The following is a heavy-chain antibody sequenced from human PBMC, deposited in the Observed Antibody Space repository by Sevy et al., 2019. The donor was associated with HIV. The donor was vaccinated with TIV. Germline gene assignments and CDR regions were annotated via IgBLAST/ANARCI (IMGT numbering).Heavy chain of an antibody. J-gene: IGHJ4*02. V-gene: IGHV1-18*01. Sequence: ASVKVSCKASGYTFTSYGISWVRQAPGQGLEWMGWISAYNGNTNYAQKLQGRVTMTTDTSTSTAYMGLRSLRSDDTAVYYCARDLRSIAVAGHFDYWGQGTLVTVSS. D-gene: IGHD6-19*01. CDR3: ARDLRSIAVAGHFDY. CDR1: GYTFTSYG. CDR2: ISAYNGNT.